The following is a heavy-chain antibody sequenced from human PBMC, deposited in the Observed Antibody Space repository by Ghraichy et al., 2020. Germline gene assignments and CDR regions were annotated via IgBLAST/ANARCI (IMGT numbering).Heavy chain of an antibody. J-gene: IGHJ4*02. CDR3: ASVYYDFWSGYYTSY. D-gene: IGHD3-3*01. CDR1: GGSISSYY. CDR2: IYTSGST. V-gene: IGHV4-4*07. Sequence: SETLSLTCTVSGGSISSYYWSWIRQPAGKGLEWIGRIYTSGSTNYNPSLKSRVTMSVDTSKNQFSLKLSSVTAADTAVYYCASVYYDFWSGYYTSYWGQGTLVTVSS.